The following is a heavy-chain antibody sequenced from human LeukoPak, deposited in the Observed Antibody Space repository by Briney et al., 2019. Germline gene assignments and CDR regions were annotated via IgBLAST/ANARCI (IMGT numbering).Heavy chain of an antibody. V-gene: IGHV1-18*01. D-gene: IGHD3-10*01. CDR1: GYIFTNYG. J-gene: IGHJ4*02. CDR2: ISAYNDNT. CDR3: AKTYYYGSGSYPELDY. Sequence: ASVKVSCKASGYIFTNYGISWVRQAPGQGLEWMGWISAYNDNTNYAQKFQGRVTMTRDTSISTAYMELSRLRSDDTAVYYCAKTYYYGSGSYPELDYWGQGTLVTVSS.